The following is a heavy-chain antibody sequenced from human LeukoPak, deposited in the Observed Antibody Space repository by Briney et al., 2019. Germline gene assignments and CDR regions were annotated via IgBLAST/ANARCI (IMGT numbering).Heavy chain of an antibody. CDR3: ASSWSAQLGFRY. D-gene: IGHD5-18*01. CDR1: GGSISSGGYS. Sequence: PSQTLSLTCAASGGSISSGGYSWSWIRQPPGKGLEWIGYIYHSGSTYYNPSLKSRVTISVDRSKNQFSLKLSSVTAADTAVYYCASSWSAQLGFRYWGQGTLVTVSS. CDR2: IYHSGST. J-gene: IGHJ4*02. V-gene: IGHV4-30-2*01.